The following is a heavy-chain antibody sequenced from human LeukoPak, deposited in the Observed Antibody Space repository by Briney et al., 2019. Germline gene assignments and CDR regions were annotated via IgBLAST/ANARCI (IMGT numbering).Heavy chain of an antibody. D-gene: IGHD2-15*01. CDR3: AREGSPFYYYYMDV. CDR1: GYTFTSYS. J-gene: IGHJ6*03. Sequence: GASVKVSCKASGYTFTSYSISWVRQAPGQGLEWMGWISTYNGNTNYAQKLQGRVTMTTDTSTSIAYMELRSLRSDDTAVYYCAREGSPFYYYYMDVWGKGTTVTVSS. V-gene: IGHV1-18*01. CDR2: ISTYNGNT.